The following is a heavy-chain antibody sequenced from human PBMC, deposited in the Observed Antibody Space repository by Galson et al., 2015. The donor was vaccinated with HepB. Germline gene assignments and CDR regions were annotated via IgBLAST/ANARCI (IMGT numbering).Heavy chain of an antibody. CDR1: GYTFTSYG. J-gene: IGHJ5*02. CDR2: ISAYNGNT. D-gene: IGHD2-15*01. Sequence: SVKVSCKASGYTFTSYGISWVRQAPGQGLEWMGWISAYNGNTNYAQKLQGRVTITTDTSTSTAYMELRSLRSDDTAVYYCARDIPVVVAATFNWFDPWGQGTLVTVSS. CDR3: ARDIPVVVAATFNWFDP. V-gene: IGHV1-18*01.